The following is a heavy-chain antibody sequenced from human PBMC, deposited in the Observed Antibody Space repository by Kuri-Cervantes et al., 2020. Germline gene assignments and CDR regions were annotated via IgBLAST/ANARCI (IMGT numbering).Heavy chain of an antibody. CDR1: GYTFTGYY. V-gene: IGHV1-46*01. CDR2: INPSGGST. CDR3: ARAGDGDYYDSSGYYDSSTWFDP. J-gene: IGHJ5*02. Sequence: ASVKVSCKASGYTFTGYYMHWVRQAPGQGLEWMGIINPSGGSTSYAQKFQGRVTMTRNTSISTAYMELSSLRSEDTAVYYCARAGDGDYYDSSGYYDSSTWFDPWGQGTLVTVSS. D-gene: IGHD3-22*01.